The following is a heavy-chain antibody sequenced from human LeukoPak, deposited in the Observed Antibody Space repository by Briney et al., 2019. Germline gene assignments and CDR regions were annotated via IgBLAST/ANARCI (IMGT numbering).Heavy chain of an antibody. J-gene: IGHJ4*02. CDR2: IWYDGSNK. CDR3: AKDAGGSSWPIFDY. CDR1: GFTFSSYG. Sequence: PGGSLRLSCEASGFTFSSYGIHWVRQAPGKGLEWVAVIWYDGSNKYYADSVKGRFTISRDNSKNTLYLQMNSLRAEDTAVYYCAKDAGGSSWPIFDYWGQGTLVTVSS. V-gene: IGHV3-33*06. D-gene: IGHD6-13*01.